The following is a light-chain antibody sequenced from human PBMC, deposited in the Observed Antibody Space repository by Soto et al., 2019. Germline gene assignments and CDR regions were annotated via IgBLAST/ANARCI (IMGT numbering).Light chain of an antibody. Sequence: QLVLTQPASVSGSPGQSITISCTGTSSDVGDYNYVSWYQQHPGKAPKLMIYEVSYRPSGVSHRFSGSKSGNTASLTISGLQAEDEADYYCSSYTTSSTLVFGAGTKVTVL. CDR1: SSDVGDYNY. CDR2: EVS. V-gene: IGLV2-14*01. J-gene: IGLJ1*01. CDR3: SSYTTSSTLV.